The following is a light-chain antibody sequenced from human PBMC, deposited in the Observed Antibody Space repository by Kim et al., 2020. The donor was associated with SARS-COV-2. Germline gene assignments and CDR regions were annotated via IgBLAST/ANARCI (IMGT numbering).Light chain of an antibody. Sequence: DIQMTQSPSSVSASVGDTVTITCRASQGIDDSLAWYQQKPGKAPNLLIYAASTLQSGVPSRFSGSGSGSDFTLTITRLQPEDFAIYYCEQTDTFPTFGGGTELEI. CDR3: EQTDTFPT. CDR2: AAS. J-gene: IGKJ4*01. CDR1: QGIDDS. V-gene: IGKV1D-12*01.